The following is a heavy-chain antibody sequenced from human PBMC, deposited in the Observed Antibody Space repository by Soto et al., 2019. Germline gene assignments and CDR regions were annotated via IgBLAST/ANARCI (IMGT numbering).Heavy chain of an antibody. V-gene: IGHV4-4*07. D-gene: IGHD3-16*01. CDR1: GGSINPYY. CDR2: IYASGTT. CDR3: VRDGGGPGGV. J-gene: IGHJ4*02. Sequence: QVQLQESGPGLVKPSETLSLTCIVSGGSINPYYWSWIRQPAGKGLEWIGRIYASGTTNYTPSLESRVTMPVDTSNTHFSLRLTSVTAADTAVYYCVRDGGGPGGVWGQGTLVTVSS.